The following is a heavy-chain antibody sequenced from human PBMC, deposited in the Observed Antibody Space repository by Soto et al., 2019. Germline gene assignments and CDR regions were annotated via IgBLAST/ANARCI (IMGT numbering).Heavy chain of an antibody. D-gene: IGHD3-9*01. CDR2: IWYDGSNK. J-gene: IGHJ4*02. CDR1: GFTFSSYG. V-gene: IGHV3-33*01. CDR3: ARPLRYFDWPLDY. Sequence: GSLRLSCAASGFTFSSYGMHWVRQAPGKGLEWVAVIWYDGSNKYYADSVKGRFTISRDNSKNTLYLQMNSLRAEDTAVYYCARPLRYFDWPLDYWGQGTPVTVSS.